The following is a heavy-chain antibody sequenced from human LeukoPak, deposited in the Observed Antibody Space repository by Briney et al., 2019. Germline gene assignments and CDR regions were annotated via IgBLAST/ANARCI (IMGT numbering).Heavy chain of an antibody. J-gene: IGHJ3*02. CDR3: ARHVPRYYDSSGPDAFDI. CDR2: IYPGDSDT. Sequence: GESLKISCKGSGYSFTSYWIGWVRQMPRKCLEWMGNIYPGDSDTRYSPSFQGQVTISADKSISTAYLQWSSLKASDTAMYYCARHVPRYYDSSGPDAFDIWGQGTMVTVSS. D-gene: IGHD3-22*01. V-gene: IGHV5-51*01. CDR1: GYSFTSYW.